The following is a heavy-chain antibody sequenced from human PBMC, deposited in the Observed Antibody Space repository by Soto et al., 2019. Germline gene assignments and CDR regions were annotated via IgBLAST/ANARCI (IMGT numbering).Heavy chain of an antibody. V-gene: IGHV3-30-3*01. CDR2: ISYDGSNK. CDR1: GFTFSSYA. J-gene: IGHJ4*02. CDR3: ARGIWVVVVALPLDY. Sequence: ESGGGVVQPGRSLRLSCAASGFTFSSYAMHWVRQAPGKGLEWVAVISYDGSNKYYADSVKGRFTISRDNSKNTLYLQMNSLRAEDTAVYYCARGIWVVVVALPLDYWGQGTLVTVSS. D-gene: IGHD2-15*01.